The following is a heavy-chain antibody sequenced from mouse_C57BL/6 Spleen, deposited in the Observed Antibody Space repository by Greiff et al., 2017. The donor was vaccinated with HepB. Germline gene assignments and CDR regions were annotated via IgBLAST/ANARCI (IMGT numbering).Heavy chain of an antibody. CDR1: GYAFSSYW. CDR3: ARKGYGNYDGVAY. V-gene: IGHV1-80*01. CDR2: IYPGDGDT. J-gene: IGHJ3*01. Sequence: VQLQQSGAELVKPGASVKISCKASGYAFSSYWMNWVKQRPGKGLEWIGQIYPGDGDTNYNGKFKGKATLTADKSSSTAYMQLSSLTSEDSAVYFCARKGYGNYDGVAYWGQGTLVTVSA. D-gene: IGHD2-1*01.